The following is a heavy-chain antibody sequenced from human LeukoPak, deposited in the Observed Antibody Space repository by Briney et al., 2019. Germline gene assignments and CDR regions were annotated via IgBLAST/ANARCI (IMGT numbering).Heavy chain of an antibody. Sequence: GRSLRLSCAASGFTFSSYGMRWVRQAPGKGLEWVAVIWYDGSNKYYADSVKGRFTISRDNSKNTLYLQMNSLRAEDTAVYYCAKDPSITGTSSGGYNWFDPWGRGTLVTVSS. J-gene: IGHJ5*02. V-gene: IGHV3-33*06. CDR2: IWYDGSNK. CDR1: GFTFSSYG. CDR3: AKDPSITGTSSGGYNWFDP. D-gene: IGHD1-7*01.